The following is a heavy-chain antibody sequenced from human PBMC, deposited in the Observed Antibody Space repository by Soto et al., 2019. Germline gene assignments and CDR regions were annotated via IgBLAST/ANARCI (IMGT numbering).Heavy chain of an antibody. Sequence: EVQLVESGGGLVMPGGSLRLSCAASGFTFSAYHMNWVRQAPGKGLEWVSSINPTSSHIYYADSVRGRFTISRDDSKNSVSLQTDGLRSEDAALYYCARGYCCRGGGYHRRDAFDVWGQGTMVTVSS. CDR3: ARGYCCRGGGYHRRDAFDV. J-gene: IGHJ3*01. CDR2: INPTSSHI. CDR1: GFTFSAYH. D-gene: IGHD2-15*01. V-gene: IGHV3-21*01.